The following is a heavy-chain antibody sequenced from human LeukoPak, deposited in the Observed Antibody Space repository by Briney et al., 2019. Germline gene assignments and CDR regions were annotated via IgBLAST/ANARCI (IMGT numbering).Heavy chain of an antibody. Sequence: GRSLRLSCAASGFTLYSYAMHGVRQAPGRGLECVAVISYYGNNKDYEHSVKGRFTIHRDNPKNTVHLHMNSLRTEDTAVYFCAKDRVGEGVAAIDYWGQGTLVTVSS. CDR2: ISYYGNNK. D-gene: IGHD6-19*01. J-gene: IGHJ4*02. CDR3: AKDRVGEGVAAIDY. V-gene: IGHV3-30*18. CDR1: GFTLYSYA.